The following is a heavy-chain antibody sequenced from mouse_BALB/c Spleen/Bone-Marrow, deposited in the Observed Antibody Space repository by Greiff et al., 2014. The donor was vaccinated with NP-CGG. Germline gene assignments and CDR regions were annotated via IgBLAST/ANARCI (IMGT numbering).Heavy chain of an antibody. CDR2: IDPANGNT. V-gene: IGHV14-3*02. CDR3: ARRDDGYYTY. CDR1: GFNIKDTY. J-gene: IGHJ3*01. Sequence: EVKLQESGAELVKPGASVKLSCTASGFNIKDTYMHWVKQRPEQGLEWIGRIDPANGNTNYDPKFQGKTTITADTYSNTAYLQLSSLTSEDTAVYYCARRDDGYYTYWGQGTLVTVSA. D-gene: IGHD2-3*01.